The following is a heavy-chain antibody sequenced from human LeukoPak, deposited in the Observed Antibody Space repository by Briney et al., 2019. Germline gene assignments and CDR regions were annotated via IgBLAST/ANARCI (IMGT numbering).Heavy chain of an antibody. Sequence: SVKDSCKASGGTLSRYAISWVRQAPGQGLEWMGGIMPIFGTANYAQKFQGRVTITTDESTSTAYMELSSLRSEDTAVYYCARSDLLYREYYFDYWGQGTLVTVSS. CDR1: GGTLSRYA. V-gene: IGHV1-69*05. CDR3: ARSDLLYREYYFDY. CDR2: IMPIFGTA. J-gene: IGHJ4*02. D-gene: IGHD3-10*01.